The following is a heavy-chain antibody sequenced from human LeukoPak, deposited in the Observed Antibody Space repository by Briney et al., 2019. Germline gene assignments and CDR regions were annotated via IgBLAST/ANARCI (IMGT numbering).Heavy chain of an antibody. Sequence: GGPLGFSGEAPGFSPRNAWMSGVRQAPGKGLEWVSYISSSSSTIYYADSVKGRFTISRDNAKNSLYLQMNSLRAEDTAVYYCARDFWSGYAIFDYWGQGTLVTVSS. CDR3: ARDFWSGYAIFDY. CDR2: ISSSSSTI. J-gene: IGHJ4*02. V-gene: IGHV3-48*04. D-gene: IGHD3-3*01. CDR1: GFSPRNAW.